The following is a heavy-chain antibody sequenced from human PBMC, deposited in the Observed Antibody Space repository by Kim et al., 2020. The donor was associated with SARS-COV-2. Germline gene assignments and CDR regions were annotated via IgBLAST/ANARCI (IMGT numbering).Heavy chain of an antibody. CDR1: GGSISSYY. D-gene: IGHD6-13*01. Sequence: SETLSLTCTVSGGSISSYYWSWIRQPPGKGLEWIGYIYYSGSTNYNPSLKSRVTISVDTSKNQLSLKLSSVTAADTAVYYCAREKSYSSSWYRGYYYGMDVWGQGTTVTVS. CDR3: AREKSYSSSWYRGYYYGMDV. CDR2: IYYSGST. J-gene: IGHJ6*02. V-gene: IGHV4-59*01.